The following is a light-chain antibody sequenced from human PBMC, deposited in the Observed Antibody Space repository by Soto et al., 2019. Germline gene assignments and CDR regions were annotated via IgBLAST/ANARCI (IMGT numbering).Light chain of an antibody. CDR1: QSISSW. V-gene: IGKV1-5*01. J-gene: IGKJ1*01. CDR2: DAS. Sequence: DIQMTQSPSTLSASVGDRVTITCRASQSISSWLAWYQQKPGKAPKLLIYDASSLESGVPSRFSGSGSGTEFTLTISSLQPDDLATYYCQQYNSSPWTFGPGTKVEIK. CDR3: QQYNSSPWT.